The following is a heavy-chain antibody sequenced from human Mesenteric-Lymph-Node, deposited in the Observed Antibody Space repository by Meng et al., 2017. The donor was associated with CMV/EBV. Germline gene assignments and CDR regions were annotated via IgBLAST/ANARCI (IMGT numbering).Heavy chain of an antibody. V-gene: IGHV3-23*01. CDR3: ARDYGGSRHFFDY. CDR1: GFTFSTYV. J-gene: IGHJ4*02. Sequence: GGSLRLSCAASGFTFSTYVMNWVRQAPGKGLEWVSTISNSDDNTYYADSVKGRFTISRDNSKNTLSLQMNSLGAEDTALYYCARDYGGSRHFFDYWGQGTLVTVSS. D-gene: IGHD4-23*01. CDR2: ISNSDDNT.